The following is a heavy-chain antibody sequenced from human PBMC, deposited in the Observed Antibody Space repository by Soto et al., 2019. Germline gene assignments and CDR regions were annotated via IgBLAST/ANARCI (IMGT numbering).Heavy chain of an antibody. CDR3: AREVAVLRFLEWLLVPYYGMDV. J-gene: IGHJ6*02. CDR1: GFTFSSYW. Sequence: GGSLRLSCAASGFTFSSYWMSWVRQAPGKGLEWVVNIKQDGSEKYYVDSVKGRFTISRDNAKNSLYLQMNSLRAEDTAVYYCAREVAVLRFLEWLLVPYYGMDVWGQGTTVTVSS. CDR2: IKQDGSEK. D-gene: IGHD3-3*01. V-gene: IGHV3-7*03.